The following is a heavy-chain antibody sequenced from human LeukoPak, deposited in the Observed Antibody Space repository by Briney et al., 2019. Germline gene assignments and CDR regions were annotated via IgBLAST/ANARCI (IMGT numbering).Heavy chain of an antibody. V-gene: IGHV1-2*02. D-gene: IGHD6-13*01. CDR3: ARDRIAAAGTEMRYYYYSMDV. CDR1: GYTFTGFY. CDR2: INPNSGGT. J-gene: IGHJ6*02. Sequence: GASVNVSCKASGYTFTGFYMHCVRQAPGQGLEWMVWINPNSGGTNYAQKFQGRVTMTRDTSISTAYMELSRLRSDDTAVYYCARDRIAAAGTEMRYYYYSMDVWGQGTTVTVSS.